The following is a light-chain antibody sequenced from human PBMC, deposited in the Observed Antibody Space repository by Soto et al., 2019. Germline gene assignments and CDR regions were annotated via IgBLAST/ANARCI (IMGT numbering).Light chain of an antibody. V-gene: IGKV3-15*01. CDR3: QQSNDWPWT. CDR1: QTINSN. J-gene: IGKJ1*01. Sequence: EIEMTHSPATLSVSSGERATRSCRASQTINSNLALYQQKPGQPLGLLIYSVSIRATGIPVRFSGSGSGTEFTLTISSLQSEDFALYYCQQSNDWPWTFGQGTKVDIK. CDR2: SVS.